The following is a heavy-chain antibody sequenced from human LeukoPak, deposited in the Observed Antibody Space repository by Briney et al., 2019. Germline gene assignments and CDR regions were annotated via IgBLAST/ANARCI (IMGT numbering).Heavy chain of an antibody. Sequence: ASVKVSCKASGYTFTGYYMHWVRQAPGQGLEWMGWINPNSGSTNYAQKFQGRVTMTRDTSISTAYMELSRLRSDDTAVHYCARVRYCSSTSCYDYYYGMDVWGQGTTVTVSS. V-gene: IGHV1-2*02. CDR3: ARVRYCSSTSCYDYYYGMDV. J-gene: IGHJ6*02. CDR2: INPNSGST. CDR1: GYTFTGYY. D-gene: IGHD2-2*01.